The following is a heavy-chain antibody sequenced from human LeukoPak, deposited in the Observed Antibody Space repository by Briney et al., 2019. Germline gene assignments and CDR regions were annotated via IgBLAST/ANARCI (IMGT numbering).Heavy chain of an antibody. CDR1: GFTFSSYE. Sequence: SGGSLRLSCAASGFTFSSYEMNWVRQAPGKGLEWVSYISSSGSTIYYADPVKGRFTISRDNAKNSLYLQMNSLRAEDTAVYYCARVFLAVGYCSGGSCYARGMDVWGQGTTVTVSS. CDR3: ARVFLAVGYCSGGSCYARGMDV. J-gene: IGHJ6*02. D-gene: IGHD2-15*01. CDR2: ISSSGSTI. V-gene: IGHV3-48*03.